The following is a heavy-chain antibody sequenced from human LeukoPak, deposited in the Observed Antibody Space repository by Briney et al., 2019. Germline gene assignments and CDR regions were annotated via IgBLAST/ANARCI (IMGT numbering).Heavy chain of an antibody. V-gene: IGHV3-49*04. Sequence: GGSLRLSCTASGFTFGDYAMSWVRQAPGKGLEWVGFIRSKAYGGTTEYAASVKGRFTISRDDSKSIAYLQMNSLRAEDTAVYYCANPGSTRQGDYWGQGTLVTVSS. J-gene: IGHJ4*02. CDR3: ANPGSTRQGDY. CDR1: GFTFGDYA. CDR2: IRSKAYGGTT. D-gene: IGHD2-2*01.